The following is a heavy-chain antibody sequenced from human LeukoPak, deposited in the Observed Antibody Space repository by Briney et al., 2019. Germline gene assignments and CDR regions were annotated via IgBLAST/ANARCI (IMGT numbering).Heavy chain of an antibody. CDR3: ARHPRRIVGAKSGLDY. CDR2: IYYSGST. Sequence: PSETLSLTCTVSGGSISSSSYYWGWIRQPPGKGLEWIGSIYYSGSTYYNPSLKSRVTISVDTSKNQFSLKLSSVTAADTAVYCCARHPRRIVGAKSGLDYWGQGTLVTVSS. D-gene: IGHD1-26*01. J-gene: IGHJ4*02. CDR1: GGSISSSSYY. V-gene: IGHV4-39*01.